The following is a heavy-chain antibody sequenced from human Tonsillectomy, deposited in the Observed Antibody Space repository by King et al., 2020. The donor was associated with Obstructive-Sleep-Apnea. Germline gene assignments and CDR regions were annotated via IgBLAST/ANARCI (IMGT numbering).Heavy chain of an antibody. CDR3: ARDQGATTAAPFDY. CDR1: GYTFTSYG. D-gene: IGHD1-26*01. CDR2: ISDYNGNT. V-gene: IGHV1-18*04. J-gene: IGHJ4*02. Sequence: QLVQSGADVKKPGASVKVSCKASGYTFTSYGISWVRQAPGQGLEWWGWISDYNGNTNYAQKLQGRVTMTTEHSTSTAYMELRGRRSDDTAVYYCARDQGATTAAPFDYWGQGTLVTVSS.